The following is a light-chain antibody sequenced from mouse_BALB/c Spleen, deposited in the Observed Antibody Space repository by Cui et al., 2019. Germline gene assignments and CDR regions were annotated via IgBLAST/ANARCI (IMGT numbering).Light chain of an antibody. J-gene: IGKJ4*01. V-gene: IGKV10-94*01. CDR1: HGISNY. CDR2: YTS. CDR3: QQYSKLPFT. Sequence: DIQTTSTTSSLSASLGGRVTIRCSANHGISNYLNWYQQKPDGTVKHLIYYTSSLHSGVPSRFSGSGSGTDYSLTISNLDPEDIATYYCQQYSKLPFTFGAGTKLEIK.